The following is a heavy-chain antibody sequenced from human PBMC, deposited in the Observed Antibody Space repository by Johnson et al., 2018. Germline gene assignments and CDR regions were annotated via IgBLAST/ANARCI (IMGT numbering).Heavy chain of an antibody. CDR1: GGTFSSYA. D-gene: IGHD3-22*01. CDR3: AKDLDSSGYYYAAYFQH. V-gene: IGHV1-69*01. J-gene: IGHJ1*01. CDR2: IIPIFGTT. Sequence: VQLLETGAEVKKPGSSVKVSCKASGGTFSSYAISWVRQAPGQGLEWMGGIIPIFGTTNYAQKFQGRVTITADESTSTAYMELNSLRAEDTAVYYCAKDLDSSGYYYAAYFQHWGQGTLVTVSS.